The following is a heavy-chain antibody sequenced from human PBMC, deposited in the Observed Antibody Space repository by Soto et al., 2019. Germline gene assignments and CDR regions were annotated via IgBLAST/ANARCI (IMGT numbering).Heavy chain of an antibody. CDR1: GGSFSGYY. D-gene: IGHD5-18*01. Sequence: SEALSLTCPVYGGSFSGYYWSWIRQPPGKGLELIWEINHSGSTNYNPSLKSRLTISVDTSKNQFSLKLISVTAADTAVYYCARGPWIQPRAASFDYWGQGTLVTVYS. CDR3: ARGPWIQPRAASFDY. CDR2: INHSGST. V-gene: IGHV4-34*01. J-gene: IGHJ4*02.